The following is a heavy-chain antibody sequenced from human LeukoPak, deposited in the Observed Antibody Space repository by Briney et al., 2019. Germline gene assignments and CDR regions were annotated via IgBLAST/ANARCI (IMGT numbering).Heavy chain of an antibody. CDR1: GFTFSSYS. CDR2: ISSSSSYI. CDR3: ARVATQYVWGSYRSIDY. V-gene: IGHV3-21*01. J-gene: IGHJ4*02. Sequence: GGSLRLSCAASGFTFSSYSMNWVRQAPGKGLEWVSSISSSSSYIYYADSVKGRFTISRDNAKNSLYLQMNSLRAEDTAVYYCARVATQYVWGSYRSIDYWGQGILVTVSS. D-gene: IGHD3-16*02.